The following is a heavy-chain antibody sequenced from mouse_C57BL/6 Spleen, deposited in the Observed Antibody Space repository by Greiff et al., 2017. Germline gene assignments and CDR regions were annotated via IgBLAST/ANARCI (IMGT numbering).Heavy chain of an antibody. CDR2: ISSGSSTI. J-gene: IGHJ4*01. CDR1: GFTFSDYG. V-gene: IGHV5-17*01. CDR3: AGVVERYYYAMDY. D-gene: IGHD1-1*01. Sequence: EVHLVESGGGLVKPGGSLKLSCAASGFTFSDYGMHWVRQAPEEGLEWVAYISSGSSTIYYADTVNGRFTISRDNAKNTLFLQMTSLRSEDTAMYYCAGVVERYYYAMDYWGQGTSVTVSS.